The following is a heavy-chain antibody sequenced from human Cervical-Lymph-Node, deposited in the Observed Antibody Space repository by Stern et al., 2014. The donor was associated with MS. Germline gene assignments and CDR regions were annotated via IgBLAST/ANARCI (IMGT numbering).Heavy chain of an antibody. V-gene: IGHV2-5*02. J-gene: IGHJ4*02. CDR1: GFSLRTSELG. CDR3: TRYSNYVRGFDY. Sequence: LVQPTETLTLTCNISGFSLRTSELGVGWIRQPPGKALEWLSLIYWDDDRRYSPSLRRRLTITKDTSKNQVVLTMTNMDPVDTATYYCTRYSNYVRGFDYWGQGLLVTVSS. CDR2: IYWDDDR. D-gene: IGHD4-11*01.